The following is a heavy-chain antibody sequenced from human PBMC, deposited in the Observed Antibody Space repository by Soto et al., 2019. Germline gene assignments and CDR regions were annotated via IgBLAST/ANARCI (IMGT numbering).Heavy chain of an antibody. CDR2: IKQDGSQK. V-gene: IGHV3-7*01. D-gene: IGHD3-3*01. J-gene: IGHJ6*03. CDR1: GFSFSRNW. Sequence: GGSLRLSCAASGFSFSRNWMTWVRQAPGKGLEWVANIKQDGSQKYYVDSVKGRFTISRDNAKNLLHLQMNSLRGEDTAVYYCSRERGFWNGYFTYHYYMDVWGKGTTVTVSS. CDR3: SRERGFWNGYFTYHYYMDV.